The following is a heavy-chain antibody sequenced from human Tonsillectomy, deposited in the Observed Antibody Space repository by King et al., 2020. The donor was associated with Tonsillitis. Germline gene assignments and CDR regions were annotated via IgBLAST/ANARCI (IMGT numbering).Heavy chain of an antibody. V-gene: IGHV1-69*01. CDR3: ARGGGGPHSGLAV. CDR1: GGTFSSYD. CDR2: SIPIFGTS. D-gene: IGHD2-15*01. J-gene: IGHJ6*02. Sequence: VQLVQSGAEVKKPGSSVKVSCKASGGTFSSYDITCGRQAPGQRLEWMGVSIPIFGTSNYAQKLQGRVKITADESTSTAYMELRSLRSEDTAVYYCARGGGGPHSGLAVWGQGTTVIVSS.